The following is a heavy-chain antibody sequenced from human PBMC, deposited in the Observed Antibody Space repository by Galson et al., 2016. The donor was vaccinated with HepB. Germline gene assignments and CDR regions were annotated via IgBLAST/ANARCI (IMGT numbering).Heavy chain of an antibody. V-gene: IGHV3-53*01. CDR2: ISSGGST. CDR3: ARDGDTFGYGQDAFDL. Sequence: SLRLSCAASGFSVTTKYMNWVRQAPGKGLEWVSLISSGGSTYYADSVKGRFTISRDNSKNTLYLQMNSLRAEDTAVYYCARDGDTFGYGQDAFDLWGQGTMVTVSS. CDR1: GFSVTTKY. J-gene: IGHJ3*01. D-gene: IGHD5-18*01.